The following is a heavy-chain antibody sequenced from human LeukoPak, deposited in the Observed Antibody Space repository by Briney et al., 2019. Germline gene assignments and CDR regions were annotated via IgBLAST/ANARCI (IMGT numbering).Heavy chain of an antibody. CDR2: VSAYNGNT. CDR1: GYTFTSYG. CDR3: ARDDPNYYDSSGYPGDIDY. D-gene: IGHD3-22*01. Sequence: GASVKVSCKASGYTFTSYGISWVRRAPGQGLEWMGWVSAYNGNTNYAQKLQGRVTMTTDTSTSTAYMELRSLRSDDTAVYYCARDDPNYYDSSGYPGDIDYWGQGTLVTVSS. J-gene: IGHJ4*02. V-gene: IGHV1-18*01.